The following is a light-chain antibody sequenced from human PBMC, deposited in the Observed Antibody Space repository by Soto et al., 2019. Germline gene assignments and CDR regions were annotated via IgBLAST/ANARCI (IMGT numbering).Light chain of an antibody. CDR2: GAS. J-gene: IGKJ4*01. CDR1: QSVSSSY. CDR3: QQYGNSPRT. Sequence: EIVLTQSPGTLSLSPGERATLSCRASQSVSSSYLAWYQQKPGQAPRLLIYGASSRATGIPDRFSGSGSGAHCPLTISRLEPEDFAMYYCQQYGNSPRTFGGGTNVEIK. V-gene: IGKV3-20*01.